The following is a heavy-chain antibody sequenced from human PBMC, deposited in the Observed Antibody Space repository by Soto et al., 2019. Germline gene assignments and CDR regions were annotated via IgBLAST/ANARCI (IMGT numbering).Heavy chain of an antibody. J-gene: IGHJ4*02. CDR3: ARDPAKTSMGIDY. V-gene: IGHV3-33*01. CDR2: IWYDGSNK. CDR1: GFTFSSYG. D-gene: IGHD7-27*01. Sequence: QVQLVESGGGVVQPGRSLRLSCAASGFTFSSYGMHWVRQAPGKGLEWVAVIWYDGSNKYYADSVKGRFTISRDNSKNTLYLQMNSLRAEDTAVYYCARDPAKTSMGIDYWGQGTLVTVSS.